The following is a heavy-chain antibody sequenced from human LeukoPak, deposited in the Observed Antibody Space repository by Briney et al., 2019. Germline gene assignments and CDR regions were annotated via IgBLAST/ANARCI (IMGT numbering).Heavy chain of an antibody. CDR2: IYTSGST. V-gene: IGHV4-61*02. J-gene: IGHJ4*02. CDR3: ARDLIRVAWFGELISPFAY. Sequence: PSQTLSLTCTVSGGSISSGSYYWSWIRQPAGKGLEWIGRIYTSGSTNYNPSLKSRVTISVDTSKNQFSLKLSSVTAADTAVYYCARDLIRVAWFGELISPFAYWGQGTLVTVSS. D-gene: IGHD3-10*01. CDR1: GGSISSGSYY.